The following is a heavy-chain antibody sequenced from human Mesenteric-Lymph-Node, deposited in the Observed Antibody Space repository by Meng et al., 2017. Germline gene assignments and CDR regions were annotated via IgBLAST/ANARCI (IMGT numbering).Heavy chain of an antibody. Sequence: QVHLGQSGGEGGEPGASVRISCKASGYTFTTYPKQWVRQAPGQGLEWMGTTYNDGNTKYTQNFQGRVTMTRDTSTSTVYMELSSLRSEDTAAYYCATEPPSAVYFDHWGQGTLVTVSS. J-gene: IGHJ4*02. CDR1: GYTFTTYP. V-gene: IGHV1-46*01. D-gene: IGHD6-19*01. CDR3: ATEPPSAVYFDH. CDR2: TYNDGNT.